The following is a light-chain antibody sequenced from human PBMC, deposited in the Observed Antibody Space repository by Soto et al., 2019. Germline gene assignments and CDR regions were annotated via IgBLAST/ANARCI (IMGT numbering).Light chain of an antibody. CDR3: CSYAGSSV. Sequence: QSALTQPASVSGSPGQSISISCTGTSSDVGSYNLVSWYQQHPGKAPKLMIYEGSKRPSGVSNRFSGSKSGNTASLTISGLQAEDEADYYCCSYAGSSVFGTGTKGTVL. J-gene: IGLJ1*01. CDR2: EGS. V-gene: IGLV2-23*01. CDR1: SSDVGSYNL.